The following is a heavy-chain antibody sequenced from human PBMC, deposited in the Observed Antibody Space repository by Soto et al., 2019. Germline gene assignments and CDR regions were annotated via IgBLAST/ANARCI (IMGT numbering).Heavy chain of an antibody. V-gene: IGHV3-23*01. CDR1: GFTFSSYA. Sequence: EVQLLESGGGLVQPGGSLRLSCAASGFTFSSYAMSWVRQAPGKGLEWVSAISGSGGSTYYAASVKGRFTISRDNSKNTLYLQMNSLRAEDTAVYYCAKPYYDYVWGSSHTWGQGTLVTVSS. D-gene: IGHD3-16*01. CDR2: ISGSGGST. J-gene: IGHJ5*02. CDR3: AKPYYDYVWGSSHT.